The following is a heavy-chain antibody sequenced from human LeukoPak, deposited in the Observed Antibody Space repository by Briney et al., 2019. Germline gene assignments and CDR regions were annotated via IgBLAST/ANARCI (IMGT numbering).Heavy chain of an antibody. V-gene: IGHV3-30*02. D-gene: IGHD4-17*01. CDR3: AKGPTVTGYYFDY. CDR1: GFTFSSYG. J-gene: IGHJ4*02. CDR2: IRYDGSNK. Sequence: GGSLRLSCAASGFTFSSYGMHWVRQAPGKGLEWVAFIRYDGSNKYYADSVKGRFTISRDNSKNTLYLQMNSLRAEDTAVYYCAKGPTVTGYYFDYWGQGTLVTVSS.